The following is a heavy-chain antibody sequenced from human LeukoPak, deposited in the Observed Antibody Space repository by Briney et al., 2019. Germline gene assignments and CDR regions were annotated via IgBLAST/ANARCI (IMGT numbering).Heavy chain of an antibody. J-gene: IGHJ4*02. Sequence: SETLSLTCTVSGVSITSYYWSWVRQPPGKGLEWIGYVHYSESTKYNPSLKDRVTISLDTSKNQFSLRLSSVTDAEAALYYCTRGGSVAGPFDFDYWGQGTLVTVSS. V-gene: IGHV4-59*01. CDR2: VHYSEST. D-gene: IGHD6-19*01. CDR3: TRGGSVAGPFDFDY. CDR1: GVSITSYY.